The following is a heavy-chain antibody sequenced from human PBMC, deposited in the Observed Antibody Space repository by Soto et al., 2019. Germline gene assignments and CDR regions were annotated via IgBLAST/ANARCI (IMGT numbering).Heavy chain of an antibody. D-gene: IGHD6-19*01. CDR3: ARGGIIGYSSGWYVDYYYGMDV. J-gene: IGHJ6*02. CDR2: INPNSGGT. CDR1: GYTFTGYY. V-gene: IGHV1-2*02. Sequence: ASVKVSCKVSGYTFTGYYMHWVRQAPGQGLEWMGWINPNSGGTNYAQKFQGRVTMTRDTSISTAYMELSRLRSDDTAVYYCARGGIIGYSSGWYVDYYYGMDVWGQGTTVTVSS.